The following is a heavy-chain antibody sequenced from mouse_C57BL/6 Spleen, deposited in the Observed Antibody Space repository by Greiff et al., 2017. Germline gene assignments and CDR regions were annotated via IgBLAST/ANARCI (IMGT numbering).Heavy chain of an antibody. J-gene: IGHJ4*01. Sequence: QVQLQQSGAELVRPGASVKLSCKASGYTFTDYYINWVKQRPGQGLEWIARIYPGSGNTYYNEKFKGKATLTAEKSSSTAYMQLSSLTSEDSAVYFCARDYGSSYTARDYWGQGTSVTVSS. V-gene: IGHV1-76*01. CDR2: IYPGSGNT. CDR1: GYTFTDYY. D-gene: IGHD1-1*01. CDR3: ARDYGSSYTARDY.